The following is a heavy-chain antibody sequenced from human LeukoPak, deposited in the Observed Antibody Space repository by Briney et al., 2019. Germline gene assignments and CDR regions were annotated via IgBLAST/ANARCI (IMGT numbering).Heavy chain of an antibody. V-gene: IGHV4-59*01. CDR1: GGSISSYY. CDR2: IYYSGST. J-gene: IGHJ3*02. Sequence: SETLSLTSTVSGGSISSYYWSWIRQPPGKGLEWIGYIYYSGSTNYNPSLKSRVTISVDTSKNQFSLKLSSVTAADTAVYYCARDRSKAFDIWGQGTMVTVSS. D-gene: IGHD3-10*01. CDR3: ARDRSKAFDI.